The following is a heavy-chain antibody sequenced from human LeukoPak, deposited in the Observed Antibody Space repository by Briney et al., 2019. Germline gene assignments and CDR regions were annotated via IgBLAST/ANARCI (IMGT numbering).Heavy chain of an antibody. CDR2: FDPEDGET. CDR3: ATTVRPVVVISAFDI. Sequence: GASVKVSCKVSGYTLTELSMHWVRQAPGKGLEWMGGFDPEDGETIYAQKFQGRGTMTEDTSTDTAYMELSSLRSEDTAVYYCATTVRPVVVISAFDIWGQGTMVTVSS. D-gene: IGHD3-22*01. CDR1: GYTLTELS. J-gene: IGHJ3*02. V-gene: IGHV1-24*01.